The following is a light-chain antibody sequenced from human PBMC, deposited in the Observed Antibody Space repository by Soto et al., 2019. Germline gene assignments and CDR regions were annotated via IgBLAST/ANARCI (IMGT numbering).Light chain of an antibody. CDR2: KAS. Sequence: DIQMTQSPSTLSASVGDRVTITCRASQNIYIWLAWYQQKPGKAPRVVINKASTLESGVPSRFSGSGLGTEFTLTIDSLQPDDFATYYCQHFNDYYVAFRQGTRVEVK. V-gene: IGKV1-5*03. CDR1: QNIYIW. J-gene: IGKJ1*01. CDR3: QHFNDYYVA.